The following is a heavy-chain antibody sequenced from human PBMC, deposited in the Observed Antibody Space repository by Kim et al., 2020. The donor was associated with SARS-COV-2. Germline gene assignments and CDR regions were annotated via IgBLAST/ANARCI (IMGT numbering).Heavy chain of an antibody. Sequence: SVKGRFTISRDKSQNTMYLQRNSLRGADTATYYCARGQSYGFWSGSGMDVWGQGTTVTVSS. D-gene: IGHD3-3*01. V-gene: IGHV3-30*01. J-gene: IGHJ6*02. CDR3: ARGQSYGFWSGSGMDV.